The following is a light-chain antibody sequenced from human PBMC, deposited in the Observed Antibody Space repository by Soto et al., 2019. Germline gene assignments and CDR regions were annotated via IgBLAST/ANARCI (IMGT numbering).Light chain of an antibody. CDR2: AAS. J-gene: IGKJ4*01. CDR3: QQANSFPLT. CDR1: QSISSW. V-gene: IGKV1-12*01. Sequence: DIQMTQSPSTLSASVGDRVTITCRASQSISSWLAWYRQKPGKAPKLLIYAASSLQSGVPSRFSGSGSGTDFTLTISSLQPEDFATYYCQQANSFPLTFGGGTKVDIK.